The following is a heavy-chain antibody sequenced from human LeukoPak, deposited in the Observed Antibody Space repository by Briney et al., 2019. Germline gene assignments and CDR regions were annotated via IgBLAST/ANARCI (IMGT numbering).Heavy chain of an antibody. J-gene: IGHJ4*02. V-gene: IGHV4-30-4*01. CDR1: GGSISSGDYY. Sequence: SQTLSLTCTVSGGSISSGDYYWSWIRQPPGKGLEWIGYIYYSGSTYYNPSLKSRVTISVDTSKNQFSLKLSSVTAADTAVYYCARCGRYDSSGYPFDYWGQGTLVTVSS. D-gene: IGHD3-22*01. CDR3: ARCGRYDSSGYPFDY. CDR2: IYYSGST.